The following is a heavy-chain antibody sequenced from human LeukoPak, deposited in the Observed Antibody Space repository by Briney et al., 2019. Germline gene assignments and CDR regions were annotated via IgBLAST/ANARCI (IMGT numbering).Heavy chain of an antibody. Sequence: SETLSLTCAVYGGSFSGYYWSWIRQPPGKGLEWIGEINHSGSTNYIPSLKSRVIISVDTSKNQFSPRLSSVTAADTAVYYCARGLVGSTRGLIDYWGQGTLVTVSS. CDR2: INHSGST. J-gene: IGHJ4*02. CDR1: GGSFSGYY. D-gene: IGHD1-26*01. CDR3: ARGLVGSTRGLIDY. V-gene: IGHV4-34*01.